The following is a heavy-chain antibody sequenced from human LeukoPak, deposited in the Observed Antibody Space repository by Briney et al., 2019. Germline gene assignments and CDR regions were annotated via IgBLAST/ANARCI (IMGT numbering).Heavy chain of an antibody. CDR2: IYYTGSGST. CDR3: ARHAVYAGSGWAFDY. V-gene: IGHV4-59*08. CDR1: GDSISPYY. D-gene: IGHD6-19*01. J-gene: IGHJ4*02. Sequence: SETLSLTCTVSGDSISPYYWSWIRQPPGRGLEWIGYIYYTGSGSTSNNPSLKSRVTISVDTSKNQFSLNLKSVTAADTAVYFCARHAVYAGSGWAFDYWGQGTLVTVFS.